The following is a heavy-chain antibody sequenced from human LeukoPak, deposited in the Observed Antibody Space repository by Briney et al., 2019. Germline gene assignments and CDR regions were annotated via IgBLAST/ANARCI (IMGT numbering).Heavy chain of an antibody. D-gene: IGHD1-7*01. Sequence: SETLSLTCTVSGGSISSYYWSWIRQPPGKGLEWIGYIYYSGSTNYNPSLKSRVTISVDTSKNQFSLKLSSVTAADTAVYYCARVALNYPDAFDIWGRGTMVTVSS. CDR2: IYYSGST. CDR3: ARVALNYPDAFDI. J-gene: IGHJ3*02. CDR1: GGSISSYY. V-gene: IGHV4-59*01.